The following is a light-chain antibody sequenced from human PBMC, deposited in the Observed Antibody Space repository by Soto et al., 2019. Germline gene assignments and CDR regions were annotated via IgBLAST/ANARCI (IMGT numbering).Light chain of an antibody. CDR1: SSDVGGYEY. V-gene: IGLV2-11*01. CDR2: HVG. CDR3: SSYTPGRTFV. Sequence: QSALAQPRSVSGSPGQSVTISCSGTSSDVGGYEYVSWYQQHPGKAPRLLIYHVGQRPSGVPDRLSGSKSDTTASLTISGLQADDEAEYFCSSYTPGRTFVFGGGTKVTVL. J-gene: IGLJ2*01.